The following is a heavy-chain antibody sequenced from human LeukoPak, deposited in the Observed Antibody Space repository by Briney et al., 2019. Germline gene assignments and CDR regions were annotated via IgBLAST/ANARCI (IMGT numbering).Heavy chain of an antibody. CDR2: IHPGDSDT. CDR1: GYSFTSYW. Sequence: GESLKISCKGSGYSFTSYWIGWVRQMPGKGLEWMGIIHPGDSDTRYSPSFQGQVTISADKSISAAYLQWSSLKASDTAMYYCARRRYSSLSNGFDYMDVWGKGTTVTVSS. D-gene: IGHD6-19*01. J-gene: IGHJ6*03. V-gene: IGHV5-51*01. CDR3: ARRRYSSLSNGFDYMDV.